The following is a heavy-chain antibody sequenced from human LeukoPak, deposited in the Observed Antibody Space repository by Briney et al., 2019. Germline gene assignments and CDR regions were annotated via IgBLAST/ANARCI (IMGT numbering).Heavy chain of an antibody. J-gene: IGHJ4*02. Sequence: SETLSLTCTVSGGSISSTTYYWGWIRQSPVKGLKGIGSIYYCGSTYYNPSLKSRVTISVDTSKNQLSLKLSSVTAADTAVYYCARLEGYSYNYWGQGTLVTVSS. CDR2: IYYCGST. V-gene: IGHV4-39*01. CDR1: GGSISSTTYY. CDR3: ARLEGYSYNY. D-gene: IGHD5-18*01.